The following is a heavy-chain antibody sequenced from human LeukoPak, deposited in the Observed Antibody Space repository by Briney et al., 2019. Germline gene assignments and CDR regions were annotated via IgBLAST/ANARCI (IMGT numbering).Heavy chain of an antibody. V-gene: IGHV4-31*03. CDR2: IHHGGST. CDR1: GGSISSGGYY. D-gene: IGHD1-26*01. J-gene: IGHJ4*02. Sequence: SETLSPTCTVSGGSISSGGYYWSWIRQHPGKSPEWTGYIHHGGSTYYNPSLKSRVSISVDTSMNQFSLNLTSVTAADTAIYFCARVVGDYFDYWGQGTLVTVSS. CDR3: ARVVGDYFDY.